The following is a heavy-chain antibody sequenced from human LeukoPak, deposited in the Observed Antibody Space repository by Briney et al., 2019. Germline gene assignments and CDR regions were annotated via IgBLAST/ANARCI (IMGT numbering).Heavy chain of an antibody. CDR1: GFTFSSYA. V-gene: IGHV3-30*04. CDR2: ISYDGSNK. Sequence: GGSLRLSCAASGFTFSSYAMHWVRQAPGKGLGWVAVISYDGSNKYYADSVKGRFTISRDNSKNTLYLQMNSLRAEDTAVYYCARDPDCSGGSCYSFYFDYWGQGTLVTVSS. J-gene: IGHJ4*02. D-gene: IGHD2-15*01. CDR3: ARDPDCSGGSCYSFYFDY.